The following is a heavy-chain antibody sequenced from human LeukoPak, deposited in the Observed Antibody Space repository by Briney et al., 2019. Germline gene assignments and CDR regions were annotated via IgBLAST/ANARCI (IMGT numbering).Heavy chain of an antibody. D-gene: IGHD3-22*01. Sequence: GGSLRLSCAASGFTVSSNYMSWVRQAPGKGLEWVSVIYSGGSTYYADSVKGRFTISRDNSKNTLYLQMNSLRAEDTAVYYCARELGLQYYYDSSGYLYYWGQGTLVTVSS. V-gene: IGHV3-53*01. CDR2: IYSGGST. CDR1: GFTVSSNY. J-gene: IGHJ4*02. CDR3: ARELGLQYYYDSSGYLYY.